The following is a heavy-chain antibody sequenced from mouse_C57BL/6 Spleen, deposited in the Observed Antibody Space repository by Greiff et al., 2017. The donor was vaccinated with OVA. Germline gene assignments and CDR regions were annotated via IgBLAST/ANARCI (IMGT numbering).Heavy chain of an antibody. CDR2: ISNGGGST. CDR1: GFTFSDYY. D-gene: IGHD2-3*01. J-gene: IGHJ3*01. V-gene: IGHV5-12*01. CDR3: ARPDGYYGFAY. Sequence: EVQLVESGGGLVQPGGSLKLSCAASGFTFSDYYMYWVRQTPEKRLEWVAYISNGGGSTYYPDTVKGRFTISRDNAKNTLYLQMSRLKSEDTAMYYCARPDGYYGFAYWGQGTLVTVSA.